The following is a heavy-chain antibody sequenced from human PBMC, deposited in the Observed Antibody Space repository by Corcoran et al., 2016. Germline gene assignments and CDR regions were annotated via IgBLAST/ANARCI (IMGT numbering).Heavy chain of an antibody. CDR1: GGSISSSSYY. CDR2: IYYSGST. CDR3: ARDALAPDYAGLYYYYYGMDV. D-gene: IGHD4-17*01. Sequence: QLQLQESGPGLVKPSETLSLTCTVSGGSISSSSYYWGWIRQPPGKGLEWIGSIYYSGSTYYNPSLKSRVTISVDTSKNQFSLKLSYVTAADTAVYYCARDALAPDYAGLYYYYYGMDVWGQGTTVTVSS. J-gene: IGHJ6*02. V-gene: IGHV4-39*07.